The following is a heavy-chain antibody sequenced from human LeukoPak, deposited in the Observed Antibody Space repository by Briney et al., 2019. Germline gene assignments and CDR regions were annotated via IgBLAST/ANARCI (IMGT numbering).Heavy chain of an antibody. D-gene: IGHD5-24*01. Sequence: PGGSLRLSCAPSGFTFSTYWMSWVPQAPGKGLEWVANIKQDGSETYYADSVKGRFTIFRDNAKNSLYLQMDSLRVEDTAVYYCANGDGFDYWGQRTLVIVSS. CDR3: ANGDGFDY. CDR2: IKQDGSET. J-gene: IGHJ4*02. V-gene: IGHV3-7*01. CDR1: GFTFSTYW.